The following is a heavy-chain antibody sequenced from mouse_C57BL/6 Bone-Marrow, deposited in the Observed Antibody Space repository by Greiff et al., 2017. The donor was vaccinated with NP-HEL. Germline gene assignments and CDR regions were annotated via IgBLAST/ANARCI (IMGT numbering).Heavy chain of an antibody. J-gene: IGHJ1*03. V-gene: IGHV1-72*01. Sequence: HLKQPGADLVKPGASVKLSCKASGYTFTSYWMHWVKQRPGRGLEWIGRIDPNSGGTKFDEKFKTKATLTVDKPSSTAYMQLSSLTSEDSAVYYCARYYYGSRGWYFDVWGTGTTVTVSS. CDR3: ARYYYGSRGWYFDV. CDR1: GYTFTSYW. CDR2: IDPNSGGT. D-gene: IGHD1-1*01.